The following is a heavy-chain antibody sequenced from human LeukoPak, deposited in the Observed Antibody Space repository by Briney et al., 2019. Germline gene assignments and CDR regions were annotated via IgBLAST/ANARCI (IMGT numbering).Heavy chain of an antibody. D-gene: IGHD6-19*01. Sequence: GASVKVSCKASGYTFTSYGISWVRQAPGQGLEWMGWINPNSGGTNYAQKFQGRVTMTRDTSISTAYMELSRLRSDDTAVYYCARSLYSSGTDFDYWGQGTLVTVSS. V-gene: IGHV1-2*02. CDR2: INPNSGGT. CDR3: ARSLYSSGTDFDY. CDR1: GYTFTSYG. J-gene: IGHJ4*02.